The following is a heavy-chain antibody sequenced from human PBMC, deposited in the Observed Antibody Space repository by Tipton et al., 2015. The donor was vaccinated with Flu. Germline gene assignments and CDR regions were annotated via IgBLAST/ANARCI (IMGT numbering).Heavy chain of an antibody. Sequence: TLSLTCAVSGYSIRSSNYYWGWIRQPPGKGLEWIGNIFHSGNSYHNPSLKSRVTMSVETSKNQFSLKMRSVTAADMAVYYCARRDYSNYVSDPKNWFDPWGQGTLVTVSS. D-gene: IGHD4-11*01. V-gene: IGHV4-38-2*01. CDR2: IFHSGNS. J-gene: IGHJ5*02. CDR1: GYSIRSSNYY. CDR3: ARRDYSNYVSDPKNWFDP.